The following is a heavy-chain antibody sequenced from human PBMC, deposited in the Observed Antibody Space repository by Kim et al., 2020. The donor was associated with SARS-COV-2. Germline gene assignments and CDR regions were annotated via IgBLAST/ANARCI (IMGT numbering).Heavy chain of an antibody. D-gene: IGHD5-18*01. CDR3: ARDQGAMVTTYYYYYYGMDV. CDR2: ISSSGSTI. J-gene: IGHJ6*02. CDR1: GFTFSSYE. V-gene: IGHV3-48*03. Sequence: GGSLRLSCAASGFTFSSYEMNWVRQAPGKGLEWVSYISSSGSTIYYADSVKGRFTISRDNAKNSLYLQMNSLRAEDTAVYYCARDQGAMVTTYYYYYYGMDVWGQGTTVTVSS.